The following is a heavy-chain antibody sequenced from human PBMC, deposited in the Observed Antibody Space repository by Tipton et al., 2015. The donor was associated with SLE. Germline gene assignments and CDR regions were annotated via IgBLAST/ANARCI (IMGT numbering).Heavy chain of an antibody. Sequence: TLSLTCTVSGGSISSSSYYWGWIRQPPGKGLEWIGSIYYSGSTYYNPSLKSRVTISVDTSKNQFSLKLSSVTAADTAVYYCARARSGWYWYFDLWGRGTLVTVSS. J-gene: IGHJ2*01. CDR1: GGSISSSSYY. CDR2: IYYSGST. D-gene: IGHD6-19*01. CDR3: ARARSGWYWYFDL. V-gene: IGHV4-39*01.